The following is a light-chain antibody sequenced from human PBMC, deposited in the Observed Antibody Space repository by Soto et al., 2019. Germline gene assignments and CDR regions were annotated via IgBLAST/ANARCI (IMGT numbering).Light chain of an antibody. J-gene: IGKJ1*01. CDR3: QQYNSYSGT. Sequence: DIQMTPSPSTLSASVGDRVTITFRASQSISSWLAWYQQKPGKAHKLLIYKASSLESGVPSRFSGSGSGTEFTLTISSLQPDDFATYYCQQYNSYSGTFGQGTKVDIK. CDR2: KAS. CDR1: QSISSW. V-gene: IGKV1-5*03.